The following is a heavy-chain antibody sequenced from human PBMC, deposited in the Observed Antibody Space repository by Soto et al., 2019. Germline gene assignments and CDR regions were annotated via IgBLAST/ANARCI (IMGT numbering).Heavy chain of an antibody. CDR2: IYYSGSA. Sequence: QVQLQESGPGLVKPSQTLSLTCTVSGGSISSSDYYWSWIRQHPGKGLEWIGYIYYSGSAYYNPSLQSRVTMSADTSKNQFSLKVTSVAAADTAVDYCAREVSPNSRGWYTVLVRWFGPWGQGNLVTVSS. CDR3: AREVSPNSRGWYTVLVRWFGP. D-gene: IGHD6-19*01. V-gene: IGHV4-31*03. CDR1: GGSISSSDYY. J-gene: IGHJ5*01.